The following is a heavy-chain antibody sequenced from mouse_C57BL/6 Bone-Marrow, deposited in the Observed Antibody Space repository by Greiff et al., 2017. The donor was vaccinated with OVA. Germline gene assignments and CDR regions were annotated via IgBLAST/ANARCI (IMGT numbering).Heavy chain of an antibody. J-gene: IGHJ2*01. V-gene: IGHV2-9-1*01. D-gene: IGHD2-10*02. Sequence: QVQLQQSGPGLVAPSQSLSITCTVSGFSLTSYAISWVSQPPGKGLEWLGVIWTGGGTNYNSALKSRLSISKDNSKSQVFLKMNSLQTDDTARYYCARMGVWFRDYFDYWGQGTTLTVSS. CDR3: ARMGVWFRDYFDY. CDR1: GFSLTSYA. CDR2: IWTGGGT.